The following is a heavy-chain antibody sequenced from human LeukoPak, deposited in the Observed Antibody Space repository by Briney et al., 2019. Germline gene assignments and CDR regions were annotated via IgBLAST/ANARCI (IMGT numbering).Heavy chain of an antibody. CDR1: GYTFTGYF. Sequence: ASVKVSCTASGYTFTGYFMHWVRQAPGQGLEWMGWINPNSGGTSYAQKFQGRVTMTSDTSINTAYMELSSLRSDDTAFYYCARLGATTYDYWGQGTLVTVSS. J-gene: IGHJ4*02. CDR3: ARLGATTYDY. V-gene: IGHV1-2*02. D-gene: IGHD1-26*01. CDR2: INPNSGGT.